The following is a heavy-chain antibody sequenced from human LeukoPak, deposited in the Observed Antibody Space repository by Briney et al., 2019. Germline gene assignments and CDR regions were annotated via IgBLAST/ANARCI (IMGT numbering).Heavy chain of an antibody. CDR1: GGSISTSSYY. CDR3: ARSEQWLVPLDH. D-gene: IGHD6-19*01. Sequence: SETLSLTCTVSGGSISTSSYYWGWVRQPPGKGLEWIGNIFYSGSTYYSPSLKSRVTISLDTSRNQFSLKLSSVTAADTAVYYCARSEQWLVPLDHWGQGTLVTVSS. J-gene: IGHJ4*02. V-gene: IGHV4-39*07. CDR2: IFYSGST.